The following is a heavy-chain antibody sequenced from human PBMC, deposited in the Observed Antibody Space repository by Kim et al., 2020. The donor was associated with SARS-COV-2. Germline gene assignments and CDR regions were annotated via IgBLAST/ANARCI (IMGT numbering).Heavy chain of an antibody. CDR3: ARAKQWIPFDY. J-gene: IGHJ4*02. Sequence: SETLSLTCAVYGGSFSGYYWSWIRQPPGKGLEWIGEINHSGSTNYNPSLKSRVTISVDTSKNQFSLKLSSVTAADTAVYYCARAKQWIPFDYWGQGTLGTVSS. V-gene: IGHV4-34*01. CDR1: GGSFSGYY. D-gene: IGHD5-18*01. CDR2: INHSGST.